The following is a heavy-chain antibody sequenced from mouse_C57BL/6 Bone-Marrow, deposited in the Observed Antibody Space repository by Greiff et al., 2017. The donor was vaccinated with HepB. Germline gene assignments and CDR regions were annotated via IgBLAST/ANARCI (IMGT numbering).Heavy chain of an antibody. Sequence: EVQGVESGGGLVKPGGSLNLSCAASGFTFSDYGMHWVRQAPEQGLAWVAYISSGSVTIYYADTVKGRFTISRDNAKNTLFLQMTRRRSEDTAMCYCAKTSDYGNYVSFDYWGQGTTLTVSS. CDR1: GFTFSDYG. D-gene: IGHD2-1*01. CDR3: AKTSDYGNYVSFDY. V-gene: IGHV5-17*01. J-gene: IGHJ2*01. CDR2: ISSGSVTI.